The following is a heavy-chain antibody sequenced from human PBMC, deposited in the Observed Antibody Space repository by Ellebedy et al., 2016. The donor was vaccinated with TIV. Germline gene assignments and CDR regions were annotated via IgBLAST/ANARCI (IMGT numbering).Heavy chain of an antibody. CDR3: ARNLRMGQENWFDP. D-gene: IGHD3-16*01. CDR2: MNAGNGNT. CDR1: GYTFSSYA. V-gene: IGHV1-3*01. Sequence: AASVKVSCKASGYTFSSYAMHWVRQAPGQRLEWMGWMNAGNGNTKYSQKFQGRVTITWDTAASTADMELSSLRSEDAAVYYCARNLRMGQENWFDPWGQGTLVTVSS. J-gene: IGHJ5*02.